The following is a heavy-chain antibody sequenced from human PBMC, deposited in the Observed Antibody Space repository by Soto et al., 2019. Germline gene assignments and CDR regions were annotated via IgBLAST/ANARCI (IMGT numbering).Heavy chain of an antibody. J-gene: IGHJ4*02. V-gene: IGHV1-69*13. CDR1: GGTLSNYA. CDR2: IIPIFGST. Sequence: GASVRVSCKASGGTLSNYAINWVRRAPGQGLEWMGGIIPIFGSTNYAPKFQGRVTFTADESTGTAYMELTSLRSDDTGIYYCAKGGGDYVSRFFDSWGQGTLVTV. CDR3: AKGGGDYVSRFFDS. D-gene: IGHD4-17*01.